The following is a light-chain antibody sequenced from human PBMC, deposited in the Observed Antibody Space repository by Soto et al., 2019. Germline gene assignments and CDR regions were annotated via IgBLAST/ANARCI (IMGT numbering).Light chain of an antibody. CDR1: ASNIGSNS. J-gene: IGLJ2*01. CDR3: AAWDDRLNAVV. CDR2: SDN. Sequence: QYALTQPPSASGTPGQRVTMSCSGSASNIGSNSGSWYRQVPGTAPKLLIYSDNQRPSGVPDRFSGSKSGTSASLAISGLQSEDEADYYCAAWDDRLNAVVFGGGTQLTVL. V-gene: IGLV1-44*01.